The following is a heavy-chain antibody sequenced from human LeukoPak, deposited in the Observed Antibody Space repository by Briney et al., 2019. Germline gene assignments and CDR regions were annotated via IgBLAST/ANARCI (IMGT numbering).Heavy chain of an antibody. CDR2: IKQDGSEK. CDR3: ARNLGGSVNLLFDY. D-gene: IGHD1-26*01. V-gene: IGHV3-7*03. Sequence: ETLSLTCTVSGGSISSSSYYWGWIRQPPGKGLEWVANIKQDGSEKYYVDSVKGRFTISRDNAKNSLYLQMNSLRAEDTAVYYCARNLGGSVNLLFDYWGQGTLVTVSS. CDR1: GGSISSSSYY. J-gene: IGHJ4*02.